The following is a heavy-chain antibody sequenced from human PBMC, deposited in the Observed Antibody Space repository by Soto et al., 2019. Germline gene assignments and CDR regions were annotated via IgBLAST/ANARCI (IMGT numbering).Heavy chain of an antibody. V-gene: IGHV3-48*02. Sequence: EVQVVESGGGLVQPGGSRRLSCAASGFTFSVYNMNWVRQAPGKGLEWISYISSGRAVMFYADSVKGRFTISRDNAKNSLYLQMDSLTDEDTAVYYCARGLNQSYGMDVWGQGTTVTVSS. J-gene: IGHJ6*02. CDR1: GFTFSVYN. D-gene: IGHD2-2*01. CDR2: ISSGRAVM. CDR3: ARGLNQSYGMDV.